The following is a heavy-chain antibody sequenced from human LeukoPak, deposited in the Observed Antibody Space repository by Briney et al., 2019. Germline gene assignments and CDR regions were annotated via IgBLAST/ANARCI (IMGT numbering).Heavy chain of an antibody. D-gene: IGHD3-10*01. Sequence: GASVKVSCKASGYTFNTYGISWVRQAPGQGLEWMGWISADNGNTNYAQKLQGRVTMTSDTSTSTVYMELRSLRPDDTAVYYCARDQRFGELTYFDYWGQGALVTVSS. CDR2: ISADNGNT. J-gene: IGHJ4*02. CDR3: ARDQRFGELTYFDY. CDR1: GYTFNTYG. V-gene: IGHV1-18*01.